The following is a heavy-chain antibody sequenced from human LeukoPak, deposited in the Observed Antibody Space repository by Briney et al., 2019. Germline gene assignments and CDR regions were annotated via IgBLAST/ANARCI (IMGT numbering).Heavy chain of an antibody. CDR1: GFTFGDYA. D-gene: IGHD2-15*01. V-gene: IGHV3-49*03. J-gene: IGHJ4*02. CDR3: TRPPMRCSGGSCYPPALY. Sequence: GGSLRLSCTASGFTFGDYAMSWFRQAPGKGLEWVGFIRSKAYGGTTEYAASVKGRFTISRDDSKSIAYLQMNSLKTEDTAVYYCTRPPMRCSGGSCYPPALYWGQGTLVTVSS. CDR2: IRSKAYGGTT.